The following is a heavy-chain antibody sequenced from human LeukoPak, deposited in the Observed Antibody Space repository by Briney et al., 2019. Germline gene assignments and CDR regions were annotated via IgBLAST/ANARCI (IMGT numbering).Heavy chain of an antibody. D-gene: IGHD5-24*01. Sequence: GGSLRLSCAASGFTVSSNYMSWVRQAPGKGLEWVSVIYSGGSTYYADSVKGRFTISRDNSKNTLYPQMNSLRAEDTAVYYCARDGWLQPEDAFDIWGQGTMVTVSS. CDR1: GFTVSSNY. J-gene: IGHJ3*02. CDR2: IYSGGST. V-gene: IGHV3-53*01. CDR3: ARDGWLQPEDAFDI.